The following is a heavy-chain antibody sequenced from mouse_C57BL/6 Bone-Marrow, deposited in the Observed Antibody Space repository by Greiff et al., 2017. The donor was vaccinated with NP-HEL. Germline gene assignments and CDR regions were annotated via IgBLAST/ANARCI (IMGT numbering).Heavy chain of an antibody. CDR2: ISDGGSYT. J-gene: IGHJ2*01. D-gene: IGHD2-2*01. CDR1: GFTFSSYA. Sequence: EVMLVESGGGLVKPGGSLKLSCAASGFTFSSYAMSWVRQTPEKRLEWVATISDGGSYTYYPDNVKGRFTISRDNAKNNLYLQMSHLKSEDTAMYYCASFGLPYWGQGTTLTVSS. V-gene: IGHV5-4*03. CDR3: ASFGLPY.